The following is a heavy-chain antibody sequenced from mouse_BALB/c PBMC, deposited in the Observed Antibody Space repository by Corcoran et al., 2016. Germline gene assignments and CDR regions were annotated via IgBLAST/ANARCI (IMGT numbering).Heavy chain of an antibody. CDR2: INTYTGEP. D-gene: IGHD2-4*01. CDR1: GYTFTNYG. V-gene: IGHV9-3-1*01. CDR3: ARFYYDYRDFDY. J-gene: IGHJ2*01. Sequence: QIQLVQSGPELKKPGETVKISCKASGYTFTNYGMNWVKQAPGKGLKWMGWINTYTGEPTCADDFKGRFAFSLETSASTAYLQINNLKNEDTATYFCARFYYDYRDFDYWGQGTTLTVSS.